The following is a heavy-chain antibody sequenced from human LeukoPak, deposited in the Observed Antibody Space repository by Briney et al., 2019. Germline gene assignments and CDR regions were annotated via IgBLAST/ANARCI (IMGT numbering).Heavy chain of an antibody. CDR2: ISGSGGST. Sequence: GGSLRLSCAASGFSFTSYAMSWVRQAPGKGLEWVSAISGSGGSTHYADSVKGRFNISRDNSKNTLYLQMNSLRAEDTAVYYCAKRYCSGGSCYPLDYWGQGTLVTVSS. J-gene: IGHJ4*02. V-gene: IGHV3-23*01. CDR1: GFSFTSYA. CDR3: AKRYCSGGSCYPLDY. D-gene: IGHD2-15*01.